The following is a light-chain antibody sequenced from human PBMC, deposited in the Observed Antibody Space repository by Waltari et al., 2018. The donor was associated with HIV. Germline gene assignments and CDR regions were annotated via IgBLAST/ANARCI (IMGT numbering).Light chain of an antibody. CDR1: SSNIGAGYD. CDR3: QSYDSSLSVLYV. J-gene: IGLJ1*01. Sequence: QSVLTQPPSVSGAPGQRVTISCTGSSSNIGAGYDEHWYQQLPGTAPKLLIYGNSNRPSGVPDRFSGSKSGTSASLAITVLQAEDEADYYCQSYDSSLSVLYVFGTGTKVTVL. V-gene: IGLV1-40*01. CDR2: GNS.